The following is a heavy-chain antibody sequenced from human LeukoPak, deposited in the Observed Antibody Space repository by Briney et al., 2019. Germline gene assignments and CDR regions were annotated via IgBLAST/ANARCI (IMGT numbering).Heavy chain of an antibody. Sequence: PSETLSLTCAVYGGSFSGYYWSWIRQPPGKGLEWIGEINHSGSTNYNPSLKSRVTISLDTAMNQFSLKLSSVTAADTAVYYCARDLRITIFGVVISNWFDPWSQGSLVTVSS. V-gene: IGHV4-34*01. CDR1: GGSFSGYY. J-gene: IGHJ5*02. D-gene: IGHD3-3*01. CDR3: ARDLRITIFGVVISNWFDP. CDR2: INHSGST.